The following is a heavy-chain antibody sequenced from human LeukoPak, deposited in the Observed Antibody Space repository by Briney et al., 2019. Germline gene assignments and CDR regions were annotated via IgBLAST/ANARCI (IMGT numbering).Heavy chain of an antibody. CDR3: ARQRSRTPADH. V-gene: IGHV4-59*08. CDR2: IYYSGST. CDR1: GGSISGYY. J-gene: IGHJ4*02. D-gene: IGHD4-23*01. Sequence: KASETLSLTCAVSGGSISGYYWHWIRQSPGKGLEWIGYIYYSGSTNYNPSLESRVTISVDTSKNQFSPKLSSVTAADTAVYYCARQRSRTPADHWGQGTLVTVSS.